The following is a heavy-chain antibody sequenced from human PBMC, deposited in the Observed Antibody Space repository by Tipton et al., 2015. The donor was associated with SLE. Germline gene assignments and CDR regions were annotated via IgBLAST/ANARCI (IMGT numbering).Heavy chain of an antibody. Sequence: TLSLTCTVSGGSISSYYWSWIRQPPGKGLEWIGYIYTSGSTNYNPSLKSRVTISVDTSKNRFSLKLSSVTAADTAVYYCARASSGWFDYWGQGTLVTVSS. D-gene: IGHD6-19*01. V-gene: IGHV4-4*09. CDR3: ARASSGWFDY. J-gene: IGHJ4*02. CDR1: GGSISSYY. CDR2: IYTSGST.